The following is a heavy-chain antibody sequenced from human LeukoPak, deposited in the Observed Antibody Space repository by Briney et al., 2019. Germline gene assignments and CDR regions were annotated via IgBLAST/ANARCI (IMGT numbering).Heavy chain of an antibody. V-gene: IGHV1-8*01. Sequence: ASVKVSCKASGYTFTSYDIDWVRQATGQGLEWMGWMNPNSGNTGYAQKFQGRVTMTRNTSISTAYMELSSLKSEDTAVYYCARRWNYYYDSSGYYDAFDIWGQGTMVTVSS. CDR2: MNPNSGNT. CDR3: ARRWNYYYDSSGYYDAFDI. J-gene: IGHJ3*02. D-gene: IGHD3-22*01. CDR1: GYTFTSYD.